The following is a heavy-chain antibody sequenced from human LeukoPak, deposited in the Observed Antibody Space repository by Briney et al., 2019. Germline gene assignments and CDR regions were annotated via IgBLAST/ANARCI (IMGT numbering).Heavy chain of an antibody. J-gene: IGHJ5*02. CDR2: IYYSGST. Sequence: SETLSLTCTVSGGSISSGNYYWSWIRQHAEKGLEWIGYIYYSGSTYYNPSLKSRVIISMDTSKNQFSLKLTSVTAADTAVYYCARLPGVGRALGKGNWFDPWGQGTLVTVSS. D-gene: IGHD3-16*01. CDR3: ARLPGVGRALGKGNWFDP. V-gene: IGHV4-31*03. CDR1: GGSISSGNYY.